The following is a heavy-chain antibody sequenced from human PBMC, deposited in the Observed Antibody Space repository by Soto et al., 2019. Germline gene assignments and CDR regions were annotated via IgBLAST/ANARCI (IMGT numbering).Heavy chain of an antibody. D-gene: IGHD3-3*01. CDR3: ARGPSITIFGVADNWFDP. CDR1: GGTFSSYT. Sequence: GASVKVSCKASGGTFSSYTISWVRQAPGQGLEWMGRIIPILGIANYAQKFQGRVTITADKSTSTAYMELSSLRSEDTAVYYCARGPSITIFGVADNWFDPCGQGTLVTVSS. CDR2: IIPILGIA. V-gene: IGHV1-69*02. J-gene: IGHJ5*02.